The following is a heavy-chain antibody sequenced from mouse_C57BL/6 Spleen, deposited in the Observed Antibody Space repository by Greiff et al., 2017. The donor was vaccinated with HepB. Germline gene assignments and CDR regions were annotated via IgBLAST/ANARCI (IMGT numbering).Heavy chain of an antibody. CDR1: GYTFTSYG. Sequence: VQRVESGAELARPGASVKLSCKASGYTFTSYGISWVKQRTGQGLEWIGEIYPRSGNTYYNEKFKGKATLTAEKSSSTAYMELRSLTYEDSAVFFCARGPGSSYRAMDYWGQGTSVTVSS. D-gene: IGHD1-1*01. CDR2: IYPRSGNT. J-gene: IGHJ4*01. V-gene: IGHV1-81*01. CDR3: ARGPGSSYRAMDY.